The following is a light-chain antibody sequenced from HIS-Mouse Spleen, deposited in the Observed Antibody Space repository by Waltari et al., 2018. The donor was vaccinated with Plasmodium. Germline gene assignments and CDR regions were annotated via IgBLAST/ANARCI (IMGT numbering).Light chain of an antibody. CDR3: CSYAGSSTYV. J-gene: IGLJ1*01. CDR2: EGR. CDR1: RSDVGSYNH. Sequence: QSALTQPASVSGSPGQPITISCTGTRSDVGSYNHVPWYQQHPGKAPKLMIYEGRKRPSGVSNRFSGSKSGNTASLTISGLQAEDEADYYCCSYAGSSTYVFGTGTKVTVL. V-gene: IGLV2-23*01.